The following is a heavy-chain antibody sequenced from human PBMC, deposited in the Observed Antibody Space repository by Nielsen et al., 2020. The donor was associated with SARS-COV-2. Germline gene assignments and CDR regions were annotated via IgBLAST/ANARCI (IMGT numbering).Heavy chain of an antibody. Sequence: GESLKISCAASGFTFSNYGMHWVRQVAGKGLEWVSSISGSGDRTDYADSVKGRVIISRDNSKNTLHLQMNSLRAEDTALYFCAKDFHGSVADFFGNWGQGTLVTVSS. CDR1: GFTFSNYG. J-gene: IGHJ4*02. V-gene: IGHV3-23*01. CDR3: AKDFHGSVADFFGN. CDR2: ISGSGDRT. D-gene: IGHD2-2*03.